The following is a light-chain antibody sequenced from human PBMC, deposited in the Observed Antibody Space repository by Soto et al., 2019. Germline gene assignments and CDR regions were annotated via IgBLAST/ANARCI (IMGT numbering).Light chain of an antibody. CDR2: GVS. Sequence: EIVMTQSPATLSLSPGDTATLSCRASQSVDTNLAWYVQKPGQAPRRLMYGVSTWGTGVTARFSGSGSGTQFTLHISSPQCEDFAIYYCQQYKSWPTTFGQGTRLEIK. V-gene: IGKV3D-15*01. CDR3: QQYKSWPTT. J-gene: IGKJ5*01. CDR1: QSVDTN.